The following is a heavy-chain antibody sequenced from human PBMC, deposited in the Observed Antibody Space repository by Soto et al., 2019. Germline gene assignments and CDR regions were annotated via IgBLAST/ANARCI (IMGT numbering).Heavy chain of an antibody. CDR2: ISGSGGST. J-gene: IGHJ4*02. D-gene: IGHD4-17*01. Sequence: GGSLRLSCAASGFTFSSYAMSWVRQAPGKGLEWVSAISGSGGSTYYADSVKGRFTISRDNSKNTLYLQMNSLRAEDTAVYYYAKDLVMTTVTTSLGFNYWGQGTLVTVSS. CDR1: GFTFSSYA. V-gene: IGHV3-23*01. CDR3: AKDLVMTTVTTSLGFNY.